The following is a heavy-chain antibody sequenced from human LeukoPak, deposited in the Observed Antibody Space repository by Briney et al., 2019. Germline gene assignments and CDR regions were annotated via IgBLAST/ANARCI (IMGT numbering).Heavy chain of an antibody. Sequence: GGSLRLSCAASGFTFSSYAMSWVRQAPGKGLEWVSGISGSGASTYYADSVKGRFTISRDNSKNTLYLQMNSLRAEDTAVYYCAKEYCDTTSCDLGWFDSWGQGTLVTVSS. CDR1: GFTFSSYA. J-gene: IGHJ5*01. D-gene: IGHD2-2*01. CDR2: ISGSGAST. V-gene: IGHV3-23*01. CDR3: AKEYCDTTSCDLGWFDS.